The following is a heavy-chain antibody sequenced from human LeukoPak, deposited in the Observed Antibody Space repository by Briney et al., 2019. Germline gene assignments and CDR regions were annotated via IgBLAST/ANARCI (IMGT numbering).Heavy chain of an antibody. CDR1: GFTFSSYE. CDR3: ATSTSRGPYYYYMDV. J-gene: IGHJ6*03. D-gene: IGHD2-2*01. Sequence: GGSLRLSCAASGFTFSSYEMNWVRQAPGKGLEWVSYISSSGSTIYYADSVKGRFTISRDNAKNSLYLQMNSLRAEDTAVYYCATSTSRGPYYYYMDVWGKGTTVIVSS. CDR2: ISSSGSTI. V-gene: IGHV3-48*03.